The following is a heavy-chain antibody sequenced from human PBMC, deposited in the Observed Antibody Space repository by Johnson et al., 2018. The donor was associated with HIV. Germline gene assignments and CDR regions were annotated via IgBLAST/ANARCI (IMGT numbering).Heavy chain of an antibody. CDR3: ASGYFDWLLISAVAFDI. J-gene: IGHJ3*02. CDR2: IYSGGST. CDR1: GFTFGDYA. D-gene: IGHD3-9*01. V-gene: IGHV3-66*01. Sequence: VQLVESGGGVVQPGRSLRLSCTASGFTFGDYAMSWVRQAPGKGLEWVSVIYSGGSTYYADSVTGRFTISRDNSTNTLYLQMNSLRAEDTAVYYCASGYFDWLLISAVAFDIWGQGTMVTVSS.